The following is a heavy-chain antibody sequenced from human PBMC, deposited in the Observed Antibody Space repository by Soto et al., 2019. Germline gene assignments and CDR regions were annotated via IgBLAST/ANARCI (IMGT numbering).Heavy chain of an antibody. CDR1: GGSVSSGSYY. CDR2: IYYSGST. D-gene: IGHD4-17*01. CDR3: STVTNDDYDGMDV. Sequence: SETLSLTCTVSGGSVSSGSYYWSWIRQPPGKGLEWIGYIYYSGSTNYNPSLKSRVTISVDTSKNQFSLKLSSVTAADTAVYYCSTVTNDDYDGMDVWGQGTTVTASS. J-gene: IGHJ6*02. V-gene: IGHV4-61*01.